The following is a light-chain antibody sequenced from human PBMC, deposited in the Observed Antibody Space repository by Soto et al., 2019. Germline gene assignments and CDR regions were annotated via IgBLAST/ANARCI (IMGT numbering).Light chain of an antibody. CDR2: AAS. CDR1: QSVGNF. J-gene: IGKJ1*01. Sequence: DTQMTQSPSSLSASVGDRVTITCRASQSVGNFLNWYQQKPGLPPKYLIYAASNLQSGVPSRFSGSGSGTGFTLTISSLQPEDFATYYCQQSYSMWTFGQGTKVDIK. V-gene: IGKV1-39*01. CDR3: QQSYSMWT.